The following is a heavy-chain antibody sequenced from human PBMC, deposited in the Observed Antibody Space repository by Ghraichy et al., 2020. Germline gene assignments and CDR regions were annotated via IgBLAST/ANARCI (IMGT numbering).Heavy chain of an antibody. D-gene: IGHD6-19*01. CDR3: AKAPWPSGWYSFSAFDI. CDR1: GFTFSSYA. CDR2: ISGSGGST. J-gene: IGHJ3*02. Sequence: GESLRLSCAASGFTFSSYAMSWVRQAPGKGLEWVSAISGSGGSTYYADSVKGRFTISRDNSKNTLYLQMNSLRAEDTAVYYCAKAPWPSGWYSFSAFDIWGQGTMVTVSS. V-gene: IGHV3-23*01.